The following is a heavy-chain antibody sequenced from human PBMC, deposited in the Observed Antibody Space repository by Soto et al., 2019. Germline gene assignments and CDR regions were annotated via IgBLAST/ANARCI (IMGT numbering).Heavy chain of an antibody. CDR1: ASSLSSYY. V-gene: IGHV4-59*01. CDR2: IYYSGST. Sequence: SETISLTCPVAASSLSSYYVIWLRKPPGKGLEWIGYIYYSGSTNYNTSRKSRVTISVDTSKNQFSLKLSSVTAADTAVYYCARAYDSSANYYYYGMDVWGQGTTVTVS. D-gene: IGHD3-22*01. CDR3: ARAYDSSANYYYYGMDV. J-gene: IGHJ6*02.